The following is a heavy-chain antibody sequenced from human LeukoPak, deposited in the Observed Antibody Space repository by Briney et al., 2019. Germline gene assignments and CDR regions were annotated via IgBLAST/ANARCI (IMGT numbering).Heavy chain of an antibody. Sequence: PSETLSLTCTVSGGSISSYYWSWIRQPPGKGLEWIGYISYSGSTNFNPSLKSRVTISVDTSKNQFSLKLSSVTAADTAVYYCAREGTAGTNLDWFDPWGQGTLVTVSS. J-gene: IGHJ5*02. D-gene: IGHD1-1*01. CDR1: GGSISSYY. CDR3: AREGTAGTNLDWFDP. CDR2: ISYSGST. V-gene: IGHV4-59*01.